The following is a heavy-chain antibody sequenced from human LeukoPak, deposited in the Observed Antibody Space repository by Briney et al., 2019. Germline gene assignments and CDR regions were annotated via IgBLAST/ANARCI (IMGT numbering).Heavy chain of an antibody. V-gene: IGHV4-59*01. Sequence: SETLSLTCTVSGGSISSYYWTWIRQPPGKGLEWIGYIYYSGSSNYNPSLKSRVTISVDTSKNQFSLKLSSVTAADTAVYFCARGDIQVDYWGQGTLVTVSS. CDR3: ARGDIQVDY. CDR2: IYYSGSS. CDR1: GGSISSYY. J-gene: IGHJ4*02.